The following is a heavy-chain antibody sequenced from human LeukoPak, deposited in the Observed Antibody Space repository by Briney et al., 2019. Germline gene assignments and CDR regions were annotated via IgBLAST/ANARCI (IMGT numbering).Heavy chain of an antibody. Sequence: PGGSLRLSCVASGFTFRSYGIHWVRQAPGKGLEWLAFIWYDEITKDYADSVKGRFTISRDNSKNTLYVQMNSLRADDTAVYYCAKDSSDYYFDYWGQGTLVTGAS. CDR1: GFTFRSYG. V-gene: IGHV3-30*02. D-gene: IGHD3-22*01. CDR2: IWYDEITK. J-gene: IGHJ4*02. CDR3: AKDSSDYYFDY.